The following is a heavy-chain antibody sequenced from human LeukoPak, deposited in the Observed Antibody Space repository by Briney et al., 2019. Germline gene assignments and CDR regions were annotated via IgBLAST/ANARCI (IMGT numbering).Heavy chain of an antibody. CDR2: IKQDGSEK. CDR1: GVTFSSYW. J-gene: IGHJ2*01. D-gene: IGHD5-24*01. CDR3: ARARGDGYQWYFDL. V-gene: IGHV3-7*01. Sequence: PGGSLRLSCGASGVTFSSYWMNWVRQAPGKGLEWVANIKQDGSEKNYVDFVKGRFTISRDNAKNSLDLQMNSLRAEDTAMYYCARARGDGYQWYFDLWGRGTLVTVSS.